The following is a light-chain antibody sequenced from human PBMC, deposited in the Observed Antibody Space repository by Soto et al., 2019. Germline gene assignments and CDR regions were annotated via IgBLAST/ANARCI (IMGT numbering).Light chain of an antibody. Sequence: EIVLTQSPGTLSLSPGERATLSCRASQSVTSNYLAWYQQKPGQAPRLLISGASSRAAGISDKFSGSGSGTDFTLTISRLEPEDFAVYYCQQYNDWPRTFGQGTKVDIK. J-gene: IGKJ1*01. CDR2: GAS. CDR3: QQYNDWPRT. V-gene: IGKV3-20*01. CDR1: QSVTSNY.